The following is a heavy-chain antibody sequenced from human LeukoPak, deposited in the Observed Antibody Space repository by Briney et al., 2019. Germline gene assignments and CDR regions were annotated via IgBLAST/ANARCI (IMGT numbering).Heavy chain of an antibody. CDR2: ISGSGGST. J-gene: IGHJ4*02. CDR3: ARAVGKGDYERRLDY. D-gene: IGHD4-17*01. Sequence: GGSLRLSCAASGFTFSSYAMSWVRQAPGKGLEWVSAISGSGGSTYYADSVKGRFTISRDNSKNTLYLQMNSLRAEDTAVYYCARAVGKGDYERRLDYWGQGTLVTVSS. V-gene: IGHV3-23*01. CDR1: GFTFSSYA.